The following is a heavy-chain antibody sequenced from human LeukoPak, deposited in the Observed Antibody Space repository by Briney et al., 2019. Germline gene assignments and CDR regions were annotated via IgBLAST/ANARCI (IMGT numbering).Heavy chain of an antibody. CDR2: FDPEDGET. CDR3: ATQATVTRGVSRYFDL. V-gene: IGHV1-24*01. D-gene: IGHD4-17*01. J-gene: IGHJ2*01. Sequence: SVTVSRQVSVYTLPELSMQLVRQAPGKGLEGMGGFDPEDGETIYAQKFQGRVNMTEHTSTETACIDRSSLRSEDTAVYCCATQATVTRGVSRYFDLGGRGTLVTVSS. CDR1: VYTLPELS.